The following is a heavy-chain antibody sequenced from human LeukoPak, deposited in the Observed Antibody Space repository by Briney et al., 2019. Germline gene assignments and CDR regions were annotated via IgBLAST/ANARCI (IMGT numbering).Heavy chain of an antibody. V-gene: IGHV3-33*01. CDR2: IWYDGSNK. D-gene: IGHD3-3*01. CDR3: ARDRSRGFWSGQFDY. J-gene: IGHJ4*02. CDR1: GFTFSSYG. Sequence: GGSLRLSCAASGFTFSSYGMHWIRQAPGKGLEWGAVIWYDGSNKVYADSVKGRFTISRDNSKNTLYLQMNSLRAEDMAVYYCARDRSRGFWSGQFDYWGRGTLVTVSS.